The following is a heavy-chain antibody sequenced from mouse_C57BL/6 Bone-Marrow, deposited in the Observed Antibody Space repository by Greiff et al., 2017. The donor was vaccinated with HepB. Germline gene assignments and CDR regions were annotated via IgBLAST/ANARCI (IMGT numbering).Heavy chain of an antibody. V-gene: IGHV1-4*01. D-gene: IGHD1-1*01. J-gene: IGHJ3*01. CDR3: VYYSWFAY. CDR1: GYTFTSYT. CDR2: INPSSGYT. Sequence: VQLVESGAELARPGASVKMSCKASGYTFTSYTMHWVNQRPGQGLEWIGYINPSSGYTKYNQKFKDKATLTADKSSSTAYMQLSSLTSEDSAVYYCVYYSWFAYWGQGTLVTVSA.